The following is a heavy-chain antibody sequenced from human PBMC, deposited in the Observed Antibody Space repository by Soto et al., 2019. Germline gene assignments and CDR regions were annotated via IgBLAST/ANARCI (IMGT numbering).Heavy chain of an antibody. CDR2: IYRTGDT. CDR1: GGSVSGEH. CDR3: AKDKGQWLVTGAFET. D-gene: IGHD6-19*01. V-gene: IGHV4-59*02. J-gene: IGHJ3*02. Sequence: SETLSLTCSVSGGSVSGEHWSWIRQSPGKRLEWIGNIYRTGDTKYSPSFESRITISLDTSTNQVSLTLRSVTAADTALYYCAKDKGQWLVTGAFETWGLGTMVTVSS.